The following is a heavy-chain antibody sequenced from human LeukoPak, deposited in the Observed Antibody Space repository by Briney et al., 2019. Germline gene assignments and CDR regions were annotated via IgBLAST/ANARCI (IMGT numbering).Heavy chain of an antibody. J-gene: IGHJ4*02. CDR3: ARGHTAMVGKIDY. V-gene: IGHV3-30*04. D-gene: IGHD5-18*01. CDR2: ISYDGGNK. CDR1: GFTFSSYA. Sequence: PGRSLRLSCAASGFTFSSYAMHWVRQAPGKGLEWVAVISYDGGNKYYADSVKGRFTISRDNSKNTLYLQMSSLRAEDTAVYYCARGHTAMVGKIDYWGQGTLVTVSS.